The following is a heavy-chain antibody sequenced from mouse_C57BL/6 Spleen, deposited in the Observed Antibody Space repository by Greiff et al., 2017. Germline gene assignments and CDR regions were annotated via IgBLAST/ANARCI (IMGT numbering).Heavy chain of an antibody. V-gene: IGHV1-55*01. J-gene: IGHJ4*01. D-gene: IGHD2-1*01. CDR2: IYPGSGST. CDR1: GYTFTNYW. CDR3: GSDYGNGDSRDY. Sequence: QVQLQQSGAELVKPGASVKMSCKASGYTFTNYWITWVKQRPGQGLEWIGDIYPGSGSTNDNEKFKGKATLTVDTSSSTAYMQLNSLTSEDSAVYYCGSDYGNGDSRDYWGQGTSVTVSS.